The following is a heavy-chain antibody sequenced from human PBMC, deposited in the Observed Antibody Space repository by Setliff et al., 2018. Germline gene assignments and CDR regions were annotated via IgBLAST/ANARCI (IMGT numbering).Heavy chain of an antibody. Sequence: GGSLRLSCAASGFTFSDYWMYWVRQAPGKGLVWVSRISRDGSSTAYADSVKGRLTISRDNARNTLYLQMNSLRVEDTAVYYCARGNSGGDYWGQGTLVTVSS. CDR2: ISRDGSST. J-gene: IGHJ4*02. V-gene: IGHV3-74*01. CDR1: GFTFSDYW. CDR3: ARGNSGGDY. D-gene: IGHD6-25*01.